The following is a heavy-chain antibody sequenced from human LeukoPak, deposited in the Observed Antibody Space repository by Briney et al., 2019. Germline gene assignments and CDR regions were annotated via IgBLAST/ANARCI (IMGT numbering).Heavy chain of an antibody. J-gene: IGHJ6*03. CDR1: GGSISNYY. Sequence: PSETLSLTCSVSGGSISNYYWSWIRQPPGKGLEWIGYIYYSGSTNYNPSLKSRVTISVDTSKNQFSLKLSSVTAADTAVYYCARSFSGYDLAYYYYMDVWGKGTTVTVSS. CDR3: ARSFSGYDLAYYYYMDV. D-gene: IGHD5-12*01. V-gene: IGHV4-59*01. CDR2: IYYSGST.